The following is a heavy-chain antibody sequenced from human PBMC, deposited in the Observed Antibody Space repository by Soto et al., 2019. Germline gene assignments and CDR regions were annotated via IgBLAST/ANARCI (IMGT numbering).Heavy chain of an antibody. Sequence: GGSRRRSWVASGFTFDSCGMNGVRPAPGKGLEWVAGVSPHAANTYYADSVSGRFIISRDDSRKTVSLDMNSLRGEDSAVYYCATEGAKTTWNFDYWGQGTVVTVSS. J-gene: IGHJ4*02. CDR1: GFTFDSCG. CDR2: VSPHAANT. CDR3: ATEGAKTTWNFDY. D-gene: IGHD1-1*01. V-gene: IGHV3-23*01.